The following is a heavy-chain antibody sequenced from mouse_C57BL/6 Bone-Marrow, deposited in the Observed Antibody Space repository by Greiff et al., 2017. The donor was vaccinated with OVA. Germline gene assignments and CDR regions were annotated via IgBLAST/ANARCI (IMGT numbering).Heavy chain of an antibody. D-gene: IGHD2-13*01. V-gene: IGHV14-2*01. J-gene: IGHJ2*01. CDR1: GFNIKYSY. CDR2: IDPEDGDT. Sequence: VHLQHSLASLLTPVSSFNFSCPSSGFNIKYSYLHWVKQRTEQGLEWIGRIDPEDGDTKYAPNFQGKATIPADTSSNTAYLQLSSLTSEDTAVYYCAIIYHGDGYYFDYWGQGTTLTVSS. CDR3: AIIYHGDGYYFDY.